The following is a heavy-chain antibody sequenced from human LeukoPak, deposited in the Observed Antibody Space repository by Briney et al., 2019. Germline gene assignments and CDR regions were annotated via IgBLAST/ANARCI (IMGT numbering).Heavy chain of an antibody. CDR3: AKDSPRWRSSPSYFDY. CDR2: ISGSGGST. CDR1: EFTFSNYV. J-gene: IGHJ4*02. Sequence: GGSLRLSCVASEFTFSNYVMSWVRQAPGKGLEWVSAISGSGGSTYYADSVKGRFTISRDNSKNTLYLQMNSLRAEDTAVYYCAKDSPRWRSSPSYFDYWGQGTLVTVSS. D-gene: IGHD6-6*01. V-gene: IGHV3-23*01.